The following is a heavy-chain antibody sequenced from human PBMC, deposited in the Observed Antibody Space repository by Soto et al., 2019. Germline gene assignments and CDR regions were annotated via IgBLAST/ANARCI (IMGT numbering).Heavy chain of an antibody. Sequence: GGSLRLSCAASGFTFSSYAMSWVRQAPGKGLEWVSAISGSGGSTYYADSVKGRFTISRDNSKNTLYLQMNSLRAEDTAVYYCTSEDIVVVAYPEPQDAFDIWGQGTMVTVSS. CDR3: TSEDIVVVAYPEPQDAFDI. V-gene: IGHV3-23*01. CDR1: GFTFSSYA. J-gene: IGHJ3*02. D-gene: IGHD2-15*01. CDR2: ISGSGGST.